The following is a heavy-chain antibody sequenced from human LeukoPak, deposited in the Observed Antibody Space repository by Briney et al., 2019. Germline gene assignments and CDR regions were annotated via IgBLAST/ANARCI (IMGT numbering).Heavy chain of an antibody. CDR2: IDPSDSYT. V-gene: IGHV5-10-1*01. CDR3: ARHYRYYYDSSDYYYGASGAFDI. CDR1: GYSFTNYW. J-gene: IGHJ3*02. D-gene: IGHD3-22*01. Sequence: GESLKISCKGSGYSFTNYWISWVRQMPGKGLEWMGRIDPSDSYTNYSPSFQGHVTISADKSISTAYLQWSSLKASDTAMYYCARHYRYYYDSSDYYYGASGAFDIWGQGTMVTASS.